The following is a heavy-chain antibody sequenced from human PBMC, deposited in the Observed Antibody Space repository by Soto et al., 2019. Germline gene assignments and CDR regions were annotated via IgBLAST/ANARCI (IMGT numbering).Heavy chain of an antibody. CDR3: AKGWGITTVSPTGY. D-gene: IGHD4-17*01. J-gene: IGHJ4*02. CDR2: ISYDGSDK. Sequence: QVQLVESGGGVVQPGRSLRLSCAASGFTFSSYGMHWVRQAPGKGLEWVAAISYDGSDKYYADSVKGRFTISRDHSKNTLFLQMNSLRAEDTAVYYCAKGWGITTVSPTGYWAQGTLVTVSS. V-gene: IGHV3-30*18. CDR1: GFTFSSYG.